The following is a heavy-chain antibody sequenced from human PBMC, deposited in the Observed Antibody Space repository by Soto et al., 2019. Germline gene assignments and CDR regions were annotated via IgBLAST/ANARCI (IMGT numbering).Heavy chain of an antibody. D-gene: IGHD6-6*01. CDR3: VTEKLVLAFRGYFDY. CDR1: GYTLTELS. V-gene: IGHV1-24*01. Sequence: ASVKVSCKVSGYTLTELSMHWVRQAPGKGLEWMGGFDPEDGETIYAQKFQGRVTMTEDTSTDTAYMELSSLRSEDTAVYYCVTEKLVLAFRGYFDYWGQGTLVTVSS. J-gene: IGHJ4*02. CDR2: FDPEDGET.